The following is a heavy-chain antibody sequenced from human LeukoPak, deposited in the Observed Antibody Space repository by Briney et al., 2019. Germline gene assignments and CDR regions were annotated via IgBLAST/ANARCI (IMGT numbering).Heavy chain of an antibody. D-gene: IGHD3-22*01. J-gene: IGHJ4*02. CDR2: ISGSGGST. V-gene: IGHV3-23*01. CDR1: GFTFSSYA. Sequence: GGSLRLSCAAFGFTFSSYAMSWVRQAPGKGLEWVSAISGSGGSTYYADSVKGRFTISRDNSKNTLYLQMNSLRAEDTAVYYCAKNWRFRRVVSTFDYWGQGTLVTVSS. CDR3: AKNWRFRRVVSTFDY.